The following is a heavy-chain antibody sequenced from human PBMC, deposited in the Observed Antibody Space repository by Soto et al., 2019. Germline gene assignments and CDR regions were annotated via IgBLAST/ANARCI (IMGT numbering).Heavy chain of an antibody. V-gene: IGHV3-23*01. CDR1: GFTFSSFF. J-gene: IGHJ4*02. Sequence: GGSLRLSCAASGFTFSSFFMHWVRQVPGEGLEWVSAISGSGASTYDADSVKGRFTISRDNSNNTLYLQMNNLRAEDTAIYYCAKTPGVITVITSFDHWGQGNQVTVSS. D-gene: IGHD3-16*01. CDR2: ISGSGAST. CDR3: AKTPGVITVITSFDH.